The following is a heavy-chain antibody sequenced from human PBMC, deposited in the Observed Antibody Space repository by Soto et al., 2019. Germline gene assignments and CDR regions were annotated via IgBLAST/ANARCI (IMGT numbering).Heavy chain of an antibody. CDR2: ISSGSGTI. CDR1: GFTFSDYD. V-gene: IGHV3-48*02. D-gene: IGHD4-4*01. J-gene: IGHJ6*02. CDR3: ARPEKTTDYYYYGMEV. Sequence: PGGSLRLSCAASGFTFSDYDMDWVRQAPGKGLEWVSYISSGSGTIYYADSVKGRFTISRDNAENSLYLQMNSLRDEDTAVYYCARPEKTTDYYYYGMEVWGQGTTVTVSS.